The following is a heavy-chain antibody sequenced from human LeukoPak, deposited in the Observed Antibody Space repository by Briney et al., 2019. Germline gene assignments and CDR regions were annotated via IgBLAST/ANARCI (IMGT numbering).Heavy chain of an antibody. CDR3: ASFLGDIVVVPAAPPDAFDI. CDR2: IYPGDSDT. Sequence: GESLKISCKGSGYSFTSYWIGWARQMPGKGLEWMGIIYPGDSDTRYSPSFQGQVTISADKSISTAYLQWSSLKASDTAMYYCASFLGDIVVVPAAPPDAFDIWGQGTMVTVSS. V-gene: IGHV5-51*01. J-gene: IGHJ3*02. CDR1: GYSFTSYW. D-gene: IGHD2-2*01.